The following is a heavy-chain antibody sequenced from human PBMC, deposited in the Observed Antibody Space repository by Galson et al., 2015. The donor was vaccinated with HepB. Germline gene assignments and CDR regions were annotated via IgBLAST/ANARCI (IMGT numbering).Heavy chain of an antibody. CDR2: IKDDGSKN. CDR1: GFTFSNYW. V-gene: IGHV3-7*01. Sequence: SLRLSCAASGFTFSNYWMSWVRQAPGKGLEWVANIKDDGSKNNYMDSVKGRFTISRDNAKDSLSLQMNSLRAEGTAVYYCTRDRYSSTWLADYWGQGTLVTVSS. CDR3: TRDRYSSTWLADY. J-gene: IGHJ4*02. D-gene: IGHD6-13*01.